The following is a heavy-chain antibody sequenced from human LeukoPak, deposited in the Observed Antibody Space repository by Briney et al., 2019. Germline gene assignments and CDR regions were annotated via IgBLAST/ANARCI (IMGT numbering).Heavy chain of an antibody. CDR2: ISSSSSYI. CDR1: GFTFSSYS. Sequence: GGSLRLSCAASGFTFSSYSMNWVRQAPGEGLEWVSSISSSSSYIYYADSVKGRFTISRDNAKNSLYLQMNSLRAEDTAVYYCARDNPIAAAGSPIWGQGTMVTVSS. V-gene: IGHV3-21*01. CDR3: ARDNPIAAAGSPI. D-gene: IGHD6-13*01. J-gene: IGHJ3*02.